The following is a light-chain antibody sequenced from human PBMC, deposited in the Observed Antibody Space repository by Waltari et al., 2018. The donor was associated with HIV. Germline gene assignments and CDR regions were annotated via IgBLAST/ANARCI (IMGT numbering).Light chain of an antibody. Sequence: SSELTQDPSVSVALSQTVRITCQGDSLRTYYATWYQQKPRQAPVIVIYGKNNRLSGIPDRFSGSSSGDTASLTITVAQAEDEADYYCSSRDSSGTHVLFGGGTKLTVL. CDR2: GKN. V-gene: IGLV3-19*01. CDR3: SSRDSSGTHVL. CDR1: SLRTYY. J-gene: IGLJ2*01.